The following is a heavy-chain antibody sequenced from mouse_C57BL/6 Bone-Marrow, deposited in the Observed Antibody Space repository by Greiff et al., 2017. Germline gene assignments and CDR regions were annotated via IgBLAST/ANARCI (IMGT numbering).Heavy chain of an antibody. Sequence: EVMLVESGGGLVQPGGPLKLSCAASGFTFSDYGMAWVRQAPRQGPEWVAFLSNLAFSIHSADTVTGRFTISRENAKNTLHQEMSSLRPEDTAMYYCARRLRFDAMDYGGRGTAVTVTS. J-gene: IGHJ4*01. D-gene: IGHD1-1*01. CDR3: ARRLRFDAMDY. CDR2: LSNLAFSI. V-gene: IGHV5-15*01. CDR1: GFTFSDYG.